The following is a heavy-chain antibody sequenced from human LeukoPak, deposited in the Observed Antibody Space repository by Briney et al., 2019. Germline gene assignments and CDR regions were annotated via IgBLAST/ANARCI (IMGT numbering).Heavy chain of an antibody. CDR1: GFTFDDYG. J-gene: IGHJ4*02. CDR3: ARGQSRYSGSYYYVY. V-gene: IGHV3-20*04. Sequence: GGSLRLSCAASGFTFDDYGMSWVRQAPGKGLEWVSGINWNGGSTGYADSVKGRFTISRDNAKNSLYLQMNSLRSEDTAVYYCARGQSRYSGSYYYVYWGQGTLVTVSS. CDR2: INWNGGST. D-gene: IGHD1-26*01.